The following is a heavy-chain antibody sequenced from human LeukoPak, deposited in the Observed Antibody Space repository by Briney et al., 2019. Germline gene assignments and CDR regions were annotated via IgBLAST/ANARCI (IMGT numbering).Heavy chain of an antibody. CDR1: GFTFIKYW. Sequence: RPWGALRLSCAGSGFTFIKYWMHWVRQTPGKGLVWVSRINSDGSSTIYADSVKGRFTISRDNARNSLYLQMNSLRVEDTAVYYCARDAVPGFDLDDAFDIWGQGTMVTVSS. CDR2: INSDGSST. D-gene: IGHD2-2*01. CDR3: ARDAVPGFDLDDAFDI. V-gene: IGHV3-74*01. J-gene: IGHJ3*02.